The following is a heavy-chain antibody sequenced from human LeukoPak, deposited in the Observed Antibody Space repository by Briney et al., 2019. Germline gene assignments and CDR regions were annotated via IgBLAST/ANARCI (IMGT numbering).Heavy chain of an antibody. D-gene: IGHD3-22*01. CDR2: ISGSGGST. J-gene: IGHJ3*02. CDR1: GFTFSSYA. Sequence: GGSLRLSCAASGFTFSSYAMSWVRQAPGKGLEWVSAISGSGGSTYYADSVKGRFTISRDSSKNTLYLQMNSLRGEDTAVYYCARARYYDSTDAFDIWGQGTMVTVSS. V-gene: IGHV3-23*01. CDR3: ARARYYDSTDAFDI.